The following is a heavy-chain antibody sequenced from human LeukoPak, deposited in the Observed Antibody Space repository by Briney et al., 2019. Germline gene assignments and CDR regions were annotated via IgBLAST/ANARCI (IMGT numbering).Heavy chain of an antibody. CDR2: ISAYNGNT. D-gene: IGHD3-3*01. CDR3: ARWGDFWSGRTYYFDY. CDR1: GYTFTSYG. V-gene: IGHV1-18*01. Sequence: ASVKVSCKTSGYTFTSYGISWVRQAPGQGLEWMGWISAYNGNTNYAQKLQGRVTMTTDTTTSTAYMELRSLRSDDTAVYYCARWGDFWSGRTYYFDYWGQGTLVTVSS. J-gene: IGHJ4*02.